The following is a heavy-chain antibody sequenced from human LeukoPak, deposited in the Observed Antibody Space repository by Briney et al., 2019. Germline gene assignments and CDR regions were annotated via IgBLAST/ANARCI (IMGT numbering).Heavy chain of an antibody. D-gene: IGHD3-3*01. CDR2: IYYSGST. V-gene: IGHV4-59*01. CDR1: GGSFSGYY. CDR3: ARGRTEENHFGVVIYYYYGVDV. Sequence: TSETLSLTCAVYGGSFSGYYWSWIRQPPGKGLEWIGYIYYSGSTNYNPSLKSRVTISVDTSKNQFSLKLNSVTAADTAVYYCARGRTEENHFGVVIYYYYGVDVWGQGTTVTVSS. J-gene: IGHJ6*02.